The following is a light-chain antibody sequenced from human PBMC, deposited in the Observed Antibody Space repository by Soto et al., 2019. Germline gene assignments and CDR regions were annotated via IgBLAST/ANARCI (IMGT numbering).Light chain of an antibody. CDR2: DAS. V-gene: IGKV3-11*01. Sequence: IVLTQSPGTLSLSTGERATLSCRASQSVSSTYLAWYQQKPGQAPRLLIYDASNRATGIPARFSGSGSGTDFTLTISSLEPEDFAVYYCQQRSNWPPVFGGGTKVDIK. CDR1: QSVSSTY. CDR3: QQRSNWPPV. J-gene: IGKJ4*01.